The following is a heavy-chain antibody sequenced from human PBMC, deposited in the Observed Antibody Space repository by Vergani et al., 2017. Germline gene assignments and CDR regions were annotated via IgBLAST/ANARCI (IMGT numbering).Heavy chain of an antibody. CDR2: IYTSGST. V-gene: IGHV4-61*02. D-gene: IGHD3-16*02. J-gene: IGHJ3*02. Sequence: QVQLQESGPGLVKPSQTLSLTCTVSGGSIISGSYYWCWIRQPAGKGLEWIGRIYTSGSTNYNPSLKSRVTISVDTSKNQFSLKLSSVTAADTAVYYCARDKSDYVWGSYRSPPALDAFDIWGQGTMVTVSS. CDR1: GGSIISGSYY. CDR3: ARDKSDYVWGSYRSPPALDAFDI.